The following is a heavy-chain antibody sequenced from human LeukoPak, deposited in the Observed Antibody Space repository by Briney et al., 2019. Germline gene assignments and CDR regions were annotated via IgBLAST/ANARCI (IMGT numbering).Heavy chain of an antibody. Sequence: GWGLRLSCAASGLAFSNYDMLWVRQATGKGLEWVSAINTAADTDYPHSVKGRFTISRENAKSSLYLQINSLTVGDTAVYYCVRAPPGTGWLIDHWGQGTLVAVTS. CDR3: VRAPPGTGWLIDH. CDR1: GLAFSNYD. J-gene: IGHJ4*02. CDR2: INTAADT. V-gene: IGHV3-13*04. D-gene: IGHD1-7*01.